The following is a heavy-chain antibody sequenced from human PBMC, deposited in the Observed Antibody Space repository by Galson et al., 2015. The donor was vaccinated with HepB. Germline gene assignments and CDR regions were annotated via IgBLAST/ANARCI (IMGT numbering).Heavy chain of an antibody. D-gene: IGHD4-17*01. CDR3: ARHFVGLDYGIIYGMDV. J-gene: IGHJ6*02. CDR1: GYSFTSYW. Sequence: QSGAEVKKPGESLRISCKGSGYSFTSYWISWVRQMPGKGLEWMGRIDPSDSYTNYSPSFQGHVTISADKSISTAYLQWSSLKASDTAMYYCARHFVGLDYGIIYGMDVWGQGTTVTVSS. CDR2: IDPSDSYT. V-gene: IGHV5-10-1*01.